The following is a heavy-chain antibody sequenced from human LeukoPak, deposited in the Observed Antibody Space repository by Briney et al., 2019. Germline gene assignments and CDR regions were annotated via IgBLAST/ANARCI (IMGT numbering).Heavy chain of an antibody. CDR3: ARPGYSGSYYGNAFDI. CDR2: IYPGDSDT. D-gene: IGHD1-26*01. J-gene: IGHJ3*02. V-gene: IGHV5-51*01. CDR1: GYSFTSYW. Sequence: GESLKISCKGSGYSFTSYWIGWVRQMPGKGLEWMGIIYPGDSDTRYSPSFQGQVTISADKSISTAYLQWSSLKASDTAMYYCARPGYSGSYYGNAFDIWGQGTMVTVSS.